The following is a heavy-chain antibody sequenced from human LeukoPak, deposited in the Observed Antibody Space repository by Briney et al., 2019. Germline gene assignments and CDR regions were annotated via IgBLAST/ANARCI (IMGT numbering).Heavy chain of an antibody. CDR1: GISFSNYS. J-gene: IGHJ4*02. CDR3: ARAPGYRGFLDY. CDR2: ISSSSRFI. V-gene: IGHV3-21*01. D-gene: IGHD6-13*01. Sequence: GGSLRLSCAASGISFSNYSMNWVRQAPGKGLEWVSLISSSSRFIYYGDSVKGRFTISRDNAKNSLYLQMNSLRAEDTAVYYCARAPGYRGFLDYWGQGTLVTVSS.